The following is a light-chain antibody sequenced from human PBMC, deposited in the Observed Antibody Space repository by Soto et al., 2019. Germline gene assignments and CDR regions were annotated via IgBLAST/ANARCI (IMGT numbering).Light chain of an antibody. V-gene: IGKV3-20*01. CDR2: GAS. Sequence: EIVLTQSLGTLSLSPGDRATLSCRASQSVSNNYLAWYQQKPGQAPRLLIYGASSRATDIPDRFSGSGSGTDFSLTISRLEPEDFAVYYCQQYGGSPRTFGQGTKVDIK. J-gene: IGKJ1*01. CDR1: QSVSNNY. CDR3: QQYGGSPRT.